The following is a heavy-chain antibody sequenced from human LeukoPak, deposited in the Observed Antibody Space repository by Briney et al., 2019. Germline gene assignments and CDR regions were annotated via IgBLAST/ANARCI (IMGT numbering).Heavy chain of an antibody. CDR3: AKDLTRRYFDWLLTGYFDY. V-gene: IGHV3-23*01. Sequence: GGSLRLSCAASGFTFRSYATSWVRQAPGKGLEWVSAISGSGGSTYYADSVKGRFTISRDNSKNTLYLQMNSLRAEDTAVYYCAKDLTRRYFDWLLTGYFDYWGQGTLVTVSS. D-gene: IGHD3-9*01. CDR2: ISGSGGST. J-gene: IGHJ4*02. CDR1: GFTFRSYA.